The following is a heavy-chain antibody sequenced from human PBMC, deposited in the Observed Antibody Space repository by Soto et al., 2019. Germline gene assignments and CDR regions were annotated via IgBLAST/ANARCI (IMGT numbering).Heavy chain of an antibody. Sequence: SETMSVTYTVSCDSIGSYCGRWIRQPTGKGLEWIGEINHSGSTNYNPSLKSRVTISVDTSKNQFSLKLSSVTAADTAVYYCARGVEYAAASPMDYWGQGTLVTVSS. V-gene: IGHV4-34*01. CDR3: ARGVEYAAASPMDY. CDR1: CDSIGSYC. J-gene: IGHJ4*02. D-gene: IGHD6-6*01. CDR2: INHSGST.